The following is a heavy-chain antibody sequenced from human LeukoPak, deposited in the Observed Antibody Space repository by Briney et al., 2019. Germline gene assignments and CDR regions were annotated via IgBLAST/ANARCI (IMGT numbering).Heavy chain of an antibody. J-gene: IGHJ4*02. V-gene: IGHV3-30*04. D-gene: IGHD2-2*01. CDR2: ISYDGSNK. CDR3: ARAGLYCSSTSCYGYFDY. CDR1: GFTFSSYA. Sequence: GGSLRLSCAASGFTFSSYAMHWVRQAPGEGLEWVAVISYDGSNKYYADSVKGRFTISRDNSKNTLYLQMNSLRAEDTAVYYCARAGLYCSSTSCYGYFDYWGQGTLVTVSS.